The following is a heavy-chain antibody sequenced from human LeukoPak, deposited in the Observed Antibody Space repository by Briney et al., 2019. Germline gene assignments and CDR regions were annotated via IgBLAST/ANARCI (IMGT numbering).Heavy chain of an antibody. CDR2: INHSGGT. J-gene: IGHJ4*02. CDR1: GGSFSSYY. V-gene: IGHV4-34*01. CDR3: ARSTGGSYSGVDY. Sequence: SETLSLTCAVYGGSFSSYYWGWIRQPPGKGLEWIGEINHSGGTNYNPSLKSRVIISVDTPKNQFSLRLSSVTAADTAVYYCARSTGGSYSGVDYWGQGTLVTVSS. D-gene: IGHD1-26*01.